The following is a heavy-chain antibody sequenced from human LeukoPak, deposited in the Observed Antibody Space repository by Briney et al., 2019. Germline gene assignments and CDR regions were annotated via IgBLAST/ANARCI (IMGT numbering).Heavy chain of an antibody. J-gene: IGHJ3*02. CDR1: GYTFTIFH. D-gene: IGHD6-13*01. CDR2: INPSDGST. Sequence: ASVKVSCKASGYTFTIFHIHWVRQAPGQGLEWMGMINPSDGSTNYAQKFQGRVTMTSDMSTSTVAMDLSSLRSDDTAVYYCARESSGWYRGAFDIWGQGTMVTVSS. V-gene: IGHV1-46*01. CDR3: ARESSGWYRGAFDI.